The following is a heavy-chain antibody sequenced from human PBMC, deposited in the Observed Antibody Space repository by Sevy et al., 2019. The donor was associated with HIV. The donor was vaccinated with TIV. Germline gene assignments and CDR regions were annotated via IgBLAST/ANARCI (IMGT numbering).Heavy chain of an antibody. J-gene: IGHJ2*01. CDR2: IKQDGTEK. CDR1: GFTFSSYC. D-gene: IGHD5-12*01. V-gene: IGHV3-7*01. CDR3: ARDLGWLLKYFDL. Sequence: GGSLRLSCAASGFTFSSYCMSWVRQVPGKGLEWVANIKQDGTEKYYVDSVKGRFTISRDNAKNSLFLQMNGLRAEETAVYYCARDLGWLLKYFDLWGRGTMVTVSS.